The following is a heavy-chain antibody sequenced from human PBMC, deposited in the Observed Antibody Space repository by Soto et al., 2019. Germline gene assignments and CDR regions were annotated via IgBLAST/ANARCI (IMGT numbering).Heavy chain of an antibody. Sequence: ASVKVSCKASGGTFSSYAISWVRQAPGQGLEWMGGIIPIFGTANYAQKFQGRVTITADESTSTAYMELSSLRSEDTAVYYCASPEGDPLTPPQFDYWGQGTLVTVSS. CDR2: IIPIFGTA. D-gene: IGHD3-10*01. CDR1: GGTFSSYA. V-gene: IGHV1-69*13. CDR3: ASPEGDPLTPPQFDY. J-gene: IGHJ4*02.